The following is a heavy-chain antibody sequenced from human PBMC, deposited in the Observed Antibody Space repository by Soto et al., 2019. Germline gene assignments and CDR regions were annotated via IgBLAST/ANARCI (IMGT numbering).Heavy chain of an antibody. Sequence: PGGSLRLSCAASGFTFSSYGMHWVRQAPGKGLEWVAVISYDGSNKYYADSVKGRFTISRDNSRNTLYLQMNSLRAEDTAVYYCARTPLSGSYWFFDYWGQGTLVTVSS. CDR3: ARTPLSGSYWFFDY. V-gene: IGHV3-30*03. J-gene: IGHJ4*02. D-gene: IGHD1-26*01. CDR1: GFTFSSYG. CDR2: ISYDGSNK.